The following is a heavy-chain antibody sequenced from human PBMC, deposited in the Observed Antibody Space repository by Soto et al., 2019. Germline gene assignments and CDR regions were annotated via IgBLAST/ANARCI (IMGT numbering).Heavy chain of an antibody. CDR1: GGTFSTYA. CDR3: ARGVHYDSSGYYYFY. CDR2: IIPLFGPA. J-gene: IGHJ4*02. Sequence: QVQLVQSGAEVKKPGSSVKVSCKASGGTFSTYAIDWVRQAPGQGLEWMGGIIPLFGPAKYAQNCQGRITITADESTNTAYMDLRSLRSQDTALYYCARGVHYDSSGYYYFYWGQGTLVTVSS. V-gene: IGHV1-69*01. D-gene: IGHD3-22*01.